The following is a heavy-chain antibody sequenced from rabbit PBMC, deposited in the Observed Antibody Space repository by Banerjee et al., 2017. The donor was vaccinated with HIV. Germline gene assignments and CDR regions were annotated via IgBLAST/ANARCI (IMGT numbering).Heavy chain of an antibody. D-gene: IGHD1-1*01. J-gene: IGHJ6*01. Sequence: QQQLVESGGGLVKPGASLTLTCKASGFDFSNKAVMCWVRQAPGKGLEWIACINAITGKAVYATWAKGRFTISKTSSTTVTLQMTRLTAADTATYFCARDTSSSFSSYGMDLLGPGTLVTVS. V-gene: IGHV1S45*01. CDR3: ARDTSSSFSSYGMDL. CDR1: GFDFSNKAV. CDR2: INAITGKA.